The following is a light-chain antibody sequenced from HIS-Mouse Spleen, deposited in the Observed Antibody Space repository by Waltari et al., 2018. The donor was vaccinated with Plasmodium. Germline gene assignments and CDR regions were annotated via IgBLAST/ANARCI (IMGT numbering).Light chain of an antibody. V-gene: IGKV1-5*03. CDR3: QQYNSYSWT. CDR1: QSISSR. CDR2: KAS. Sequence: DIQMTHSPSTLSASVGDRATITCRASQSISSRLAWYQQKPGKAPKLLTYKASSLESGVPSRFSGSGSGTEFTLTISSLQPDDFATYYCQQYNSYSWTFGQGTKVEIK. J-gene: IGKJ1*01.